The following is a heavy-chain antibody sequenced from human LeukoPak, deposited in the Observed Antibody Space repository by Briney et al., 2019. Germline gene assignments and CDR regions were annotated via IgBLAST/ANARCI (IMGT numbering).Heavy chain of an antibody. Sequence: PGGSLRLSCAASGFTFSSYTMRWVRQAPGKGLQRVSYISRGSDDKAYADSVKGRFTISRDNGKNSLYLQMNSLTAEDTAVYYCAREFGISRAFDIWGQGTMVTVSS. D-gene: IGHD3-10*01. CDR1: GFTFSSYT. CDR2: ISRGSDDK. V-gene: IGHV3-21*05. CDR3: AREFGISRAFDI. J-gene: IGHJ3*02.